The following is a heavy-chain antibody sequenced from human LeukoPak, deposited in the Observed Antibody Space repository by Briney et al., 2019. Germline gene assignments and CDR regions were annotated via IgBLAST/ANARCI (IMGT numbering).Heavy chain of an antibody. Sequence: ASVKVSCKASGYTFTSYGISWVRQAPGQGLEWMGWISAYNGNTNYAQKLQGRVTMTTDTSTSTAYMELRSLRSDDTAVYYCARPALSSCGGDCYSFDYWGQGTLVTVSS. CDR1: GYTFTSYG. J-gene: IGHJ4*02. D-gene: IGHD2-21*01. CDR3: ARPALSSCGGDCYSFDY. V-gene: IGHV1-18*01. CDR2: ISAYNGNT.